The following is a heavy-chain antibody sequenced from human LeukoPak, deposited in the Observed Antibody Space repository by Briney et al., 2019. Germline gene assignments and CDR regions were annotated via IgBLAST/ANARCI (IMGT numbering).Heavy chain of an antibody. J-gene: IGHJ4*02. CDR2: ISAHNENI. CDR1: GYNFSNFG. V-gene: IGHV1-18*04. Sequence: GASVKVSCKTSGYNFSNFGLSWVRQAPGQGLEWLGWISAHNENIHYAQSLQDRLTMTTDTSTSTAYMELRSLRSDDTAVYYCARDQTSFSVFTPGYWGQGTLVSVSS. D-gene: IGHD1-14*01. CDR3: ARDQTSFSVFTPGY.